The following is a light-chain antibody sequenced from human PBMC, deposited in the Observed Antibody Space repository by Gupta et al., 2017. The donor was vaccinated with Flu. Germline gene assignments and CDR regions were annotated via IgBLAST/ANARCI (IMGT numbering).Light chain of an antibody. V-gene: IGLV3-21*02. J-gene: IGLJ3*02. Sequence: GGNNVGAKSVHWYQQKPGQAPVVVVHDDSDRPSGIPERFSGSNSWNTATLTISRVEAGDEADYYCQVWDSSSHHRVFGGGTKLTVL. CDR3: QVWDSSSHHRV. CDR2: DDS. CDR1: NVGAKS.